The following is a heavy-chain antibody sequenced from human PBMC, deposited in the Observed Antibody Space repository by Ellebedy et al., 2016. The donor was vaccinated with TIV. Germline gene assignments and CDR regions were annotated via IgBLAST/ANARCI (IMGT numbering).Heavy chain of an antibody. CDR3: ARAMARSSTPIDY. J-gene: IGHJ4*02. V-gene: IGHV1-69*04. CDR1: GGTFSSYA. Sequence: AASVKVSCKASGGTFSSYAISWVRQAPGQGLEWMGRIIPILGIANYAQKFQGRVTITADKSTSTAYMGLSSLRSEDTAVYYCARAMARSSTPIDYWGQGTLVTVSS. D-gene: IGHD6-13*01. CDR2: IIPILGIA.